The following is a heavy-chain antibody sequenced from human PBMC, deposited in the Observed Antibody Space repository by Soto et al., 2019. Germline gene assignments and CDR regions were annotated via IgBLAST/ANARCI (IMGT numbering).Heavy chain of an antibody. J-gene: IGHJ3*02. CDR3: ARHSTSVRPQHRAFDI. D-gene: IGHD4-17*01. CDR2: IYYSGST. Sequence: QLQLQESGPGLVKPSETLSLTCTVSGGSISSSSYYWGWIRQPPGKGLEWIGSIYYSGSTYYNPSLKSRVTISVDTSKNQFSLKLSSVTAADTAVYYCARHSTSVRPQHRAFDIWGQGTMVTVSS. CDR1: GGSISSSSYY. V-gene: IGHV4-39*01.